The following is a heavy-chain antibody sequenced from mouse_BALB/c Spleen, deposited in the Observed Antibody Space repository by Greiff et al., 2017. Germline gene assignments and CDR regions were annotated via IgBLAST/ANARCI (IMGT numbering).Heavy chain of an antibody. D-gene: IGHD2-2*01. CDR2: ISYDGSN. Sequence: ESGPGLVKPSQSLSLTCSVTGYSITSGYYWNWIRQFPGNKLEWMGYISYDGSNNYNPSLKNRISITRDTSKNQFFLKLNSVTTEDTATYYCAREENGNDGYWYFDVWGAGTTVTVSS. V-gene: IGHV3-6*02. J-gene: IGHJ1*01. CDR3: AREENGNDGYWYFDV. CDR1: GYSITSGYY.